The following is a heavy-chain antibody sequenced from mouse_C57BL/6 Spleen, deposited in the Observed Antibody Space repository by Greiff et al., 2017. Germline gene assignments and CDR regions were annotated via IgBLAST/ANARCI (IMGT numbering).Heavy chain of an antibody. CDR3: ARHDYGSSYGDFDV. J-gene: IGHJ1*03. CDR1: GFTFSSYT. CDR2: ISGGGGNT. Sequence: EVQLVESGGGLVKPGGSLKLSCAASGFTFSSYTMSWVRQTPEKRLEWVATISGGGGNTYYPDSVKGRFTISRDNAKNTLYLQMSRLRSEDTALYYCARHDYGSSYGDFDVWGTGTTVTVSS. D-gene: IGHD1-1*01. V-gene: IGHV5-9*01.